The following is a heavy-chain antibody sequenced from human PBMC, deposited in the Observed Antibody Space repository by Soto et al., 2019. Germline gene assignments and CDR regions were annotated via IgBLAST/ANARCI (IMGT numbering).Heavy chain of an antibody. CDR3: ARDITGTTFSWLDP. Sequence: ASVKVSCKASGGTFSSYAISWVRQAPGQGLEWMGGIIPIFGTANYAQKFQGRVTITADESTSTAYMELSSLRSEDTAVYYCARDITGTTFSWLDPWGQGTLVTVSS. J-gene: IGHJ5*02. CDR1: GGTFSSYA. V-gene: IGHV1-69*13. CDR2: IIPIFGTA. D-gene: IGHD1-7*01.